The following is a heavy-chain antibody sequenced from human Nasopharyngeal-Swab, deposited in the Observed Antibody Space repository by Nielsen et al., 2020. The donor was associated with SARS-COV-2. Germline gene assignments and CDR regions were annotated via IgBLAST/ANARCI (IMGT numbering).Heavy chain of an antibody. J-gene: IGHJ4*02. CDR2: IIPIFGTA. D-gene: IGHD6-6*01. CDR3: ARSGYSNSDIDY. Sequence: SVQISCKASGGTFSSYAISWVRQAPGQGLEWMGGIIPIFGTADYAQKFQDRVTITADESTSTAYMELSSLRSEDTAVYYCARSGYSNSDIDYWGQGTLVTVSS. V-gene: IGHV1-69*13. CDR1: GGTFSSYA.